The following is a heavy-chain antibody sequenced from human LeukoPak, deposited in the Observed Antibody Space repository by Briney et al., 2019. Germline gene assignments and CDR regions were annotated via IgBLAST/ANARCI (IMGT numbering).Heavy chain of an antibody. CDR1: GYTFTSYD. CDR2: MNPNSGNT. Sequence: ASVKVSCKASGYTFTSYDINWVRQAPGQGLEWMGWMNPNSGNTGYAQKFQGRVTMTRNTSISTAYMELSSLRSEDTAVYYCARRKVYCSSTSCQWYYYMDVWGKGTTVTVSS. CDR3: ARRKVYCSSTSCQWYYYMDV. J-gene: IGHJ6*03. D-gene: IGHD2-2*01. V-gene: IGHV1-8*01.